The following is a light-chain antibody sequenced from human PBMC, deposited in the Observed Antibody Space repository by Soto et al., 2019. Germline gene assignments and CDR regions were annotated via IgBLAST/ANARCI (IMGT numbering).Light chain of an antibody. CDR2: EVS. CDR1: SSDVGGYNY. Sequence: QSALTQPASVSGSLGQSITISCTGTSSDVGGYNYVSWYQQHPGKAPKLLIYEVSNRPSGVSNRFSGSKSGNTASLTISGLQAEDEADYYCSSYADNNDYVFGTGTKVTVL. V-gene: IGLV2-14*01. CDR3: SSYADNNDYV. J-gene: IGLJ1*01.